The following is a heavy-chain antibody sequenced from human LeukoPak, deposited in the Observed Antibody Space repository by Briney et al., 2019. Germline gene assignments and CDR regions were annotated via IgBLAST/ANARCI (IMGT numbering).Heavy chain of an antibody. CDR2: INPNSGAT. Sequence: ASVKVSCKASGYTFTGYYLHWVRQAPGQGLEWVGWINPNSGATDYAQNLQGRVTMTRDTSVTTAYMELSSLRSDDTAVYSCARGLSEAGIDYWGQGTLVTVSS. CDR1: GYTFTGYY. J-gene: IGHJ4*02. CDR3: ARGLSEAGIDY. D-gene: IGHD3-16*02. V-gene: IGHV1-2*02.